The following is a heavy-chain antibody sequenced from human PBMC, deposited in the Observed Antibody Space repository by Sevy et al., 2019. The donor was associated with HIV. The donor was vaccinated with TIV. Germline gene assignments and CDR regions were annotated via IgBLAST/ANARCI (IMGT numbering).Heavy chain of an antibody. CDR1: GFTFDDYT. D-gene: IGHD3-10*01. Sequence: GGSLRLSCAASGFTFDDYTMHWVRQAPGKGLEWVSLISWDGGSTYYADSVKGRFTISRDNSKNSLYLQMNSLRTEDTALYYCAKDIEFRFGGPNIGFDYRGQGTLVTVSS. CDR3: AKDIEFRFGGPNIGFDY. CDR2: ISWDGGST. J-gene: IGHJ4*02. V-gene: IGHV3-43*01.